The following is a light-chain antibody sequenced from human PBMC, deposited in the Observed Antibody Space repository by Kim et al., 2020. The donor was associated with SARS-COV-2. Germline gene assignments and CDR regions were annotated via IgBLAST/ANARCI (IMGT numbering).Light chain of an antibody. J-gene: IGKJ2*01. V-gene: IGKV1-39*01. CDR3: QPTYDAPPT. CDR1: QTIRKF. CDR2: KTS. Sequence: SAAVGDRVRITCRASQTIRKFLNWNQHKAGKAPALLIYKTSTLQSGVPSRFSGSGSGTDLTLTISRLQPEEFATYYCQPTYDAPPTFGQGSKLEI.